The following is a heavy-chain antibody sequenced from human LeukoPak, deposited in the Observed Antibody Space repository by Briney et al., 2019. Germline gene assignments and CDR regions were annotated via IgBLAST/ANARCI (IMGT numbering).Heavy chain of an antibody. CDR3: ASSPGSGSYNIDY. Sequence: PGGSLRLSCAASGFTFSSYAMHWVRQAPGKGLEWVAVISYDGSNKYYADSVKGRFTISRDNSKNTLYLQMNSLRAEDTAVYYCASSPGSGSYNIDYWGQGTLVTVSS. CDR2: ISYDGSNK. V-gene: IGHV3-30-3*01. J-gene: IGHJ4*02. CDR1: GFTFSSYA. D-gene: IGHD1-26*01.